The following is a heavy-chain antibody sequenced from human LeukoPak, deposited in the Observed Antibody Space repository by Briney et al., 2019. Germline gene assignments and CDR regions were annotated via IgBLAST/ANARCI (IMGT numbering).Heavy chain of an antibody. CDR1: GGSFSGYY. CDR3: ARLQAHRIAARPLDI. D-gene: IGHD6-6*01. Sequence: PSETLSLTCAVYGGSFSGYYWSWIRQPPGKGLEWIGEINHSGSTNYNPSLKSRVTISVDTSKNQFSLKLSSVTAADTAVYYCARLQAHRIAARPLDIWGQGTMVTVSS. CDR2: INHSGST. V-gene: IGHV4-34*01. J-gene: IGHJ3*02.